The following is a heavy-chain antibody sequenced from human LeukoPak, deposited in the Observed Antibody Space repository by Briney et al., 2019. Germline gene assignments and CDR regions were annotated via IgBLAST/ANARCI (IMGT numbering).Heavy chain of an antibody. V-gene: IGHV3-23*01. CDR3: AKDKGYQLLDYFDY. J-gene: IGHJ4*02. CDR1: GFTVSSNY. D-gene: IGHD2-2*01. CDR2: ISGSGGST. Sequence: GGSLRLSCAASGFTVSSNYMSWVRQAPGKGLEWVSAISGSGGSTYYADSVKGRFTISRDNSKNTLYLQMNSLRAEDTAVYYCAKDKGYQLLDYFDYWGQGTLVTVSS.